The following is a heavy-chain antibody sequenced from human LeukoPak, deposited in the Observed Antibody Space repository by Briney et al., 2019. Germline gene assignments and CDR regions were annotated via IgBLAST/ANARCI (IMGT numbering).Heavy chain of an antibody. CDR1: GFTFDNYA. V-gene: IGHV3-9*01. J-gene: IGHJ4*02. CDR3: AKVRGTYSSGYFFDY. D-gene: IGHD6-19*01. CDR2: ISWNSGYI. Sequence: GGSLRLSCAASGFTFDNYAMHWVRQAPGKGMEWLSIISWNSGYIGYADSVKGRFTISRDNAKKSLDLQMNSLRAEDTAFYYCAKVRGTYSSGYFFDYWGQGTLVTVSS.